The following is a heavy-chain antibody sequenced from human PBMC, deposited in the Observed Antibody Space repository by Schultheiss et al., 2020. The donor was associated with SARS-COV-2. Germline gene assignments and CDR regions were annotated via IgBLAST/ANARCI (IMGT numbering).Heavy chain of an antibody. CDR1: GGTFSSYA. CDR2: INPSGGST. CDR3: AREFRRITFGGPCGY. D-gene: IGHD3-16*01. Sequence: ASVKVSCKASGGTFSSYAISWVRQAPGQGLEWMGIINPSGGSTSYEQKFQGRVTMTRDTSTSTVYMELSSLRSEDTAVYYCAREFRRITFGGPCGYWGQGTLVTVSS. J-gene: IGHJ4*02. V-gene: IGHV1-46*01.